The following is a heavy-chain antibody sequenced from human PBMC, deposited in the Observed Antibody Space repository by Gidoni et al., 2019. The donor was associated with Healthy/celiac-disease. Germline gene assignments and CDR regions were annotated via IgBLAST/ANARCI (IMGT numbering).Heavy chain of an antibody. CDR3: AKDLTDSIVGATTCFDY. CDR2: ISGSGGST. J-gene: IGHJ4*02. CDR1: GFTFSSYA. V-gene: IGHV3-23*01. Sequence: EVQLLESGGGLVQPGGSLRLSCAASGFTFSSYAMGWVRQAPGKGLGWVSAISGSGGSTYYADSVKGRFTISRDNSKNTLYLQMNSLRAEDTAVYYCAKDLTDSIVGATTCFDYWGQGTLVTVSS. D-gene: IGHD1-26*01.